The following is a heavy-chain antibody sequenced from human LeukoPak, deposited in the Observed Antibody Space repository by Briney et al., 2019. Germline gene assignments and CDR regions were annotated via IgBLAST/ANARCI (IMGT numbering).Heavy chain of an antibody. D-gene: IGHD5/OR15-5a*01. CDR1: GFTFSSYS. V-gene: IGHV3-48*01. Sequence: GGSLRLSCAASGFTFSSYSMNWVRQAPGKGLEWVSYISSSSSIYYADSVKGRFTISRDNAKKSLYLQMNSLRADDTAVYYCARDRVRVPLDYWGQGTLVTVSS. CDR3: ARDRVRVPLDY. CDR2: ISSSSSI. J-gene: IGHJ4*02.